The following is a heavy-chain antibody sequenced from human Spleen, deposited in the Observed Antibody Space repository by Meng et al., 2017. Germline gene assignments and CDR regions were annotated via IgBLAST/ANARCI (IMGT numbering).Heavy chain of an antibody. V-gene: IGHV3-11*01. CDR2: ISDRGSPI. CDR1: GFTFSDYY. J-gene: IGHJ4*02. Sequence: QVQLVEFGGGLVKPGGSLRLSCAASGFTFSDYYMSWMRQAPGKGLELVSHISDRGSPIYYADSVKGRFTISRDNAKNSLYLQMDSLRAEDTAVYYCVRDDYGDFWGQGTLVTVSS. CDR3: VRDDYGDF.